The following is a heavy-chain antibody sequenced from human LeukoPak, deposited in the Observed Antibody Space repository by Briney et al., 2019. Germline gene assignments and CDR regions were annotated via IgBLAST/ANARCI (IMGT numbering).Heavy chain of an antibody. D-gene: IGHD1-26*01. CDR2: IGYSAGDT. CDR1: GFTFSSYA. J-gene: IGHJ6*02. V-gene: IGHV3-23*01. Sequence: GGSLRLSCAASGFTFSSYAMSWVRQAAGKGLEWVSAIGYSAGDTYYADSVKGRFTISRDNSMNTLYLQMDSLRAEDTTVYYCAKLIGSYYYYYGMDVWGQGTTVTVSS. CDR3: AKLIGSYYYYYGMDV.